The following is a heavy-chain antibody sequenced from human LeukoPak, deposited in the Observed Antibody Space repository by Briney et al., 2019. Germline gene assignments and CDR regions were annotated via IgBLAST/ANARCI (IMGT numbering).Heavy chain of an antibody. CDR1: GFTVSGNY. V-gene: IGHV3-66*02. D-gene: IGHD3-9*01. J-gene: IGHJ5*02. Sequence: GGSLRLSCAAPGFTVSGNYVSWVRQAPGKGLEWVSVIYSGGSTYYADSVKGRFTISRDNSKNTLYLQMNSLRAEDTAVYYCAREYYDILTGFYWFDPWGQGTLVTVSS. CDR3: AREYYDILTGFYWFDP. CDR2: IYSGGST.